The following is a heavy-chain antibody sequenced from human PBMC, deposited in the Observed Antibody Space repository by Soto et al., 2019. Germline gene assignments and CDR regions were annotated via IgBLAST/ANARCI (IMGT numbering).Heavy chain of an antibody. CDR3: ARDRVGYDSSAYYYELCWFDP. Sequence: SVKVSCKASGGTFSSYAISWVRQAPGQGLEWMGGIIPIFGTANYAQKFQGRVTITADESTSTAYMELSSLRSEDTAVYYCARDRVGYDSSAYYYELCWFDPWGQGTLVTVSS. CDR2: IIPIFGTA. D-gene: IGHD3-22*01. CDR1: GGTFSSYA. J-gene: IGHJ5*02. V-gene: IGHV1-69*13.